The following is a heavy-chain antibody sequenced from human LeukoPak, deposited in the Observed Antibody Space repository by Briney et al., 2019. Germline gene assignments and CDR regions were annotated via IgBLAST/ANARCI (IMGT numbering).Heavy chain of an antibody. CDR3: ARLAMRYGSGSYFDP. Sequence: SETLSLTCSVSGGSISSNNSYWGWIRQPPGKGLQWIGTISYSGNTYYNPSLESRVIMSADTSNNHLSLNLNSLTAADTAVYYCARLAMRYGSGSYFDPWGQGTLVTVSS. CDR2: ISYSGNT. D-gene: IGHD3-10*01. V-gene: IGHV4-39*02. CDR1: GGSISSNNSY. J-gene: IGHJ5*02.